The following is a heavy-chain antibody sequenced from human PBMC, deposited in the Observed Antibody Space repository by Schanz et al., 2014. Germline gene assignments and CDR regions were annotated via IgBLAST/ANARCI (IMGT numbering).Heavy chain of an antibody. V-gene: IGHV4-30-2*03. CDR2: IYYSGST. Sequence: LQLQESGSGLMKPSQTLSLTCAVSGGSISSGGYSWNWIRQSPGKGLEWIGYIYYSGSTYYNPSFKSRVTPSVDTSKNQFSLKLSSVTAADTAVYYCARQFYDILTGYWFPYYFDYWGQGTLVTVSS. CDR1: GGSISSGGYS. CDR3: ARQFYDILTGYWFPYYFDY. J-gene: IGHJ4*02. D-gene: IGHD3-9*01.